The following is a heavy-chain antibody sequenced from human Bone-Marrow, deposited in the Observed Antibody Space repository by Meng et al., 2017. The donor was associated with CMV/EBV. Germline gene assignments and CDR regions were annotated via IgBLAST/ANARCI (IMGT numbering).Heavy chain of an antibody. Sequence: SLKISCAASGFTFSSYAMHWVRQAPGKGLEWVAVISYDGSNKYYADSVKGRFTISRDNSKNTLYLQMNSLRAEDTAVYYCATTLDWGQGTLVTVSS. J-gene: IGHJ4*02. D-gene: IGHD6-6*01. CDR2: ISYDGSNK. CDR1: GFTFSSYA. CDR3: ATTLD. V-gene: IGHV3-30*04.